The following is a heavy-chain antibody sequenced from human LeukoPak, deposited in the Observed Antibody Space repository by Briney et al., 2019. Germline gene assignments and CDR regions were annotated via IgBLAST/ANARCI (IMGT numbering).Heavy chain of an antibody. CDR3: TRDISGYDSSGYTDY. CDR1: GFTFGDYA. V-gene: IGHV3-49*04. D-gene: IGHD3-22*01. CDR2: IRSKAYGGTT. Sequence: GRSLRLSCTASGFTFGDYAMSWVRQAPGKGLEWVGFIRSKAYGGTTEYAASVKGRFTISRDDSKSIAYLQMNSLKTEDTAVYYCTRDISGYDSSGYTDYWGQGTTVTVSS. J-gene: IGHJ4*03.